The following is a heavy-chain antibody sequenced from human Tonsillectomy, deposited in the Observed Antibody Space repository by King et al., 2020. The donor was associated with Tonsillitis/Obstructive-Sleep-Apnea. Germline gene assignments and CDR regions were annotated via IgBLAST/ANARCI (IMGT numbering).Heavy chain of an antibody. V-gene: IGHV4-34*01. Sequence: VKLQQWGAGLLKPSETLSLTCAVYGGSFSGYYWSWIRQPPGKGLEWIGEINHSGSTNYNPSLKSRVTISVDTSKNQFSLKLSSVTAADTAVYYCARGRIVVGRRLYAFDIWGQGTMVTVSS. CDR3: ARGRIVVGRRLYAFDI. CDR1: GGSFSGYY. CDR2: INHSGST. D-gene: IGHD2-21*01. J-gene: IGHJ3*02.